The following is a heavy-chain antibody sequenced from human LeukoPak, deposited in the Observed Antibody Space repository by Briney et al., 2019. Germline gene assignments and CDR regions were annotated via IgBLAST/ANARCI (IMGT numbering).Heavy chain of an antibody. CDR3: AKDPLGGGSSLINWFDS. V-gene: IGHV3-23*01. Sequence: GALRLSCAASRFTFDDYAMHWVRQAPGKGLEWVSGISGSGGSTYYADSVKGRFTTSRENSKSTLSLQMNSLRAEDTALYYCAKDPLGGGSSLINWFDSWGQGVWVTVSS. D-gene: IGHD1-26*01. CDR2: ISGSGGST. CDR1: RFTFDDYA. J-gene: IGHJ5*01.